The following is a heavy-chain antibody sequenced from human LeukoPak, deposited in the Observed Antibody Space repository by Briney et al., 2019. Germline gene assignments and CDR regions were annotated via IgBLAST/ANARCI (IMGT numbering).Heavy chain of an antibody. V-gene: IGHV3-30*18. CDR3: AKDRLAVALGPHFDY. Sequence: GGSLRLSCAASGFPFSSYGMHWVRQAPAKGREWGAVISYDGSNKYYADSVKGRFTISRDNSKTTLYLQMNSLRAEDTAVYYCAKDRLAVALGPHFDYWGQGTLVTVSS. CDR1: GFPFSSYG. CDR2: ISYDGSNK. D-gene: IGHD6-19*01. J-gene: IGHJ4*02.